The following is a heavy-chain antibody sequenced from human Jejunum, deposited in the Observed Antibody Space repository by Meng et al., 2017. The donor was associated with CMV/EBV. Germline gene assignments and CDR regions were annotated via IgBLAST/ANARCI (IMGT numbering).Heavy chain of an antibody. D-gene: IGHD2-2*01. Sequence: KWVRQAPGKGLEWVSSVSSGSGYIYYADAVKGRFTISRDNAKNSLYLQMNSLRAEDTAMYFCARDMCTTTSCYGRLNYYYYATDVWGQGTTVTVSS. J-gene: IGHJ6*02. V-gene: IGHV3-21*06. CDR2: VSSGSGYI. CDR3: ARDMCTTTSCYGRLNYYYYATDV.